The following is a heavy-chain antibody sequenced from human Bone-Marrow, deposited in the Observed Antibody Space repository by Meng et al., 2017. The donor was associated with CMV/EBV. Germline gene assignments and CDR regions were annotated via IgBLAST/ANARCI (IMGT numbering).Heavy chain of an antibody. CDR3: ARERDHYYDSSAVDY. V-gene: IGHV1-18*01. CDR2: ISAYNGNT. D-gene: IGHD3-22*01. CDR1: GYTFTSYG. J-gene: IGHJ4*02. Sequence: ASVKVSCKASGYTFTSYGISWVRQAPGQGLEWMGWISAYNGNTNYAQKLQGRVTMTTDTSTSTAYMELRSLRSDDTAVYYCARERDHYYDSSAVDYWGQGTLVTVSS.